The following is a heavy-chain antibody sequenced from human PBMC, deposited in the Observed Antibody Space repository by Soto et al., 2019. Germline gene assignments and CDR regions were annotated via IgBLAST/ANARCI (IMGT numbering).Heavy chain of an antibody. D-gene: IGHD1-20*01. J-gene: IGHJ3*01. CDR2: ISYDGRNK. CDR1: GFTFSRNV. V-gene: IGHV3-30*03. Sequence: QGQLEESGGGVVQPGRSLRLSCAASGFTFSRNVMSWVSQAPGKGLEWVAVISYDGRNKFYADSVKGRFTISRDNSDNMLYVAWKSLRPEDTAVYYCAIDSHLLITSRVAFALWGKGTVVTVSS. CDR3: AIDSHLLITSRVAFAL.